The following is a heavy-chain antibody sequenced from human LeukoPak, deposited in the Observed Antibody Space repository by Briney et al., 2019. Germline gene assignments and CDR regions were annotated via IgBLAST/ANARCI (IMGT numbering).Heavy chain of an antibody. J-gene: IGHJ4*02. CDR2: ISSGGST. CDR1: GFTFSSYA. D-gene: IGHD3-22*01. CDR3: AKRGYYDSGGYLDY. V-gene: IGHV3-23*01. Sequence: PGGSLRLSCAASGFTFSSYAMNWVRQAPGKGLEWVSVISSGGSTYYADSVKGRFTIARDNSKNTLYLQMNSLRAEDTAVYYCAKRGYYDSGGYLDYWGRGTLVTVSS.